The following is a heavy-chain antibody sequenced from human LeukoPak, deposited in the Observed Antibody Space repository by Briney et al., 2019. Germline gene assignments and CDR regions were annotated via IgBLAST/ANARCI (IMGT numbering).Heavy chain of an antibody. Sequence: SETLSLTCIVSGGSISSGTYYWGWIRQPPGKGLEWIGSIYYSGSTYYNPSLKSRVTISVDTSKSQFSLKLTSVTAADTAVYYCARAPIPYDRSRTDYRFDPWGQGTLVTVAS. CDR1: GGSISSGTYY. CDR3: ARAPIPYDRSRTDYRFDP. V-gene: IGHV4-39*07. CDR2: IYYSGST. J-gene: IGHJ5*02. D-gene: IGHD3-16*01.